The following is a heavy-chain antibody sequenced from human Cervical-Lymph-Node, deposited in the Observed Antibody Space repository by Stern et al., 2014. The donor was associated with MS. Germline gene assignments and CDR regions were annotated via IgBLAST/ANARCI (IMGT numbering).Heavy chain of an antibody. Sequence: QVQLVQSGSEVKKPGPSGKAPAKAPEYTTKNTLKTGGRKPLGKRLAGRGGINPSGATNYAQKVQDRVTMTTDASTSTFYMELSRLRSEDTAVYYCAVRYCSGGRCYSVPDVWGQGTTVIVSS. D-gene: IGHD2-15*01. V-gene: IGHV1-46*02. CDR1: EYTTKNTL. CDR2: INPSGAT. J-gene: IGHJ6*02. CDR3: AVRYCSGGRCYSVPDV.